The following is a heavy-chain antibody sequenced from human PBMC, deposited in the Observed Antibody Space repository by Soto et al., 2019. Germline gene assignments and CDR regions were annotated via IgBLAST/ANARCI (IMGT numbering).Heavy chain of an antibody. D-gene: IGHD3-10*01. CDR3: AREGVHNYTEYYFDY. CDR1: GFTFSYYP. V-gene: IGHV3-21*06. CDR2: ISGIRDYI. J-gene: IGHJ4*02. Sequence: EVQLVESGGGLVNPGGSLRLSCAASGFTFSYYPLHWVRRAPGKGLEWVSSISGIRDYIRFADSVKGRFTISRDNAKISLYLQMNSLTAEDTAVYYCAREGVHNYTEYYFDYWGQGTLVTVSS.